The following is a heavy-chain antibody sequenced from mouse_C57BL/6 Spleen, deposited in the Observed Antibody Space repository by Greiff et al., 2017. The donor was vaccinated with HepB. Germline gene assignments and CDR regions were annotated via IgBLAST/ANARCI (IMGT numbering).Heavy chain of an antibody. CDR3: ATVVAHYYYAMDY. D-gene: IGHD1-1*01. J-gene: IGHJ4*01. V-gene: IGHV14-2*01. CDR2: IDPEDGET. CDR1: GFNIKDYY. Sequence: EVKLMESGAELVKPGASVKLSCTASGFNIKDYYMHWVKQRTEQGLEWIGRIDPEDGETKYAPKFQGKATITADTSSNTAYLQLSSLTSEDTAVDYCATVVAHYYYAMDYWGQGTSVTVSS.